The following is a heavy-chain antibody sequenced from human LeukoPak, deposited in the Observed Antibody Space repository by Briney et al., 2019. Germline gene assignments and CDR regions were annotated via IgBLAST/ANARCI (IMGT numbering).Heavy chain of an antibody. CDR3: VKDRWVDY. Sequence: GGSLRLSCSVFGFTISSYAMHWVRKAPGKGLEYVSSISSDGGSAFYADSVKGRFTISRDNSKNTLSLQMSSLRAEDTAVYYCVKDRWVDYWGQGTLVTVSS. CDR1: GFTISSYA. CDR2: ISSDGGSA. V-gene: IGHV3-64D*06. J-gene: IGHJ4*02. D-gene: IGHD4-23*01.